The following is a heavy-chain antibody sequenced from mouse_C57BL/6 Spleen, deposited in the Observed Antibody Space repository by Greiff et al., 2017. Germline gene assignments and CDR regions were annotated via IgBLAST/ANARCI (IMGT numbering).Heavy chain of an antibody. D-gene: IGHD4-1*01. V-gene: IGHV1-69*01. CDR1: GYTFTSYW. J-gene: IGHJ4*01. CDR2: IDPSDSYT. CDR3: ARRVTGTNAMDY. Sequence: QVQLQQPGAELVMPGASVKLSCKASGYTFTSYWMHWVKQRPGQGLEWIGEIDPSDSYTNYNQKFKGKSTLTVDKSSSTAYMQLSSLTSEDSAVYYCARRVTGTNAMDYWGQGTSVTVSS.